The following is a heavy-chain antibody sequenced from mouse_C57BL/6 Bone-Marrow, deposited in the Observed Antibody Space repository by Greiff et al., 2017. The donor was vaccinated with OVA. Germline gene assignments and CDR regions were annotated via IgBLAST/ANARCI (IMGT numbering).Heavy chain of an antibody. CDR1: GFTFTDYY. CDR3: ARSSFITTVVGYFDV. J-gene: IGHJ1*03. V-gene: IGHV7-3*01. CDR2: IRNKANGYTT. D-gene: IGHD1-1*01. Sequence: EVQLVESGGGLVQPGGSLSLSCAASGFTFTDYYMSWVRQPPGKALEWLGFIRNKANGYTTEYSASVKGRFTISRDNSQSILYLQMNALRAEDSATYYCARSSFITTVVGYFDVWGTGTTVTVSS.